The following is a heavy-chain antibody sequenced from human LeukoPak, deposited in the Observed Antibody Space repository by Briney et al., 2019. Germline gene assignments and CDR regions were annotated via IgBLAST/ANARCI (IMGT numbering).Heavy chain of an antibody. J-gene: IGHJ4*02. V-gene: IGHV4-34*01. Sequence: SETLSLTCAVYGGSFSGYYWSWIRQPPGKGLESIGEINHSGSTNYNPSLKSRVTISVDTSKNQFSLKLSSVTAADTAVYYCARGQRAYCGGDCYPLDYWGQGTLVTVSS. CDR3: ARGQRAYCGGDCYPLDY. D-gene: IGHD2-21*02. CDR2: INHSGST. CDR1: GGSFSGYY.